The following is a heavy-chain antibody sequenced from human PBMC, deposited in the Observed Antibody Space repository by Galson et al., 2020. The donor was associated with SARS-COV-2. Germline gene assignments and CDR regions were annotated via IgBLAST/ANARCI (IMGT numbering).Heavy chain of an antibody. Sequence: ALRLSCAASGFTFSSYAMHWVRQAPGKGLEWVAVISYDGSNKYYADSVKGRFTISRDNSKNTLYLQMNSLRAEDTAVYYCARIMYYDIHNWGQGTLVTVSS. J-gene: IGHJ4*02. CDR2: ISYDGSNK. CDR3: ARIMYYDIHN. CDR1: GFTFSSYA. D-gene: IGHD3-9*01. V-gene: IGHV3-30*04.